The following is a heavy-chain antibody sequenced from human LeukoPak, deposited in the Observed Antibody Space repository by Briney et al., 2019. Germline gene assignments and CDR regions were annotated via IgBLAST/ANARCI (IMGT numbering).Heavy chain of an antibody. Sequence: GGSLRLSCAASGFTFSSFGMNWVRQAPGKGLEWVSYISDSSSLTYYADSVKGRFTISRDNAKNSLSLQSNSLRDEDTAVYFCAKVIRGGYGMDVWGQGTTVTVSS. CDR2: ISDSSSLT. CDR1: GFTFSSFG. V-gene: IGHV3-48*02. D-gene: IGHD3-10*01. CDR3: AKVIRGGYGMDV. J-gene: IGHJ6*02.